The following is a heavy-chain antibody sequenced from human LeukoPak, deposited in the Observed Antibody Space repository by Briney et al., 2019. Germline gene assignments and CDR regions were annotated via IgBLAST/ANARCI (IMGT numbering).Heavy chain of an antibody. J-gene: IGHJ4*02. CDR3: AREIHAYTAMVTFH. CDR1: GFTFSSYA. D-gene: IGHD5-18*01. CDR2: ISYDGSNK. V-gene: IGHV3-30-3*01. Sequence: PGGSLRLSCAASGFTFSSYAMHWVRQAPGKGLEWVAVISYDGSNKYYADSVKGRFTISRDNSKNTLYLQMNSLRAEDTAVYYCAREIHAYTAMVTFHWGQGTLVTVSS.